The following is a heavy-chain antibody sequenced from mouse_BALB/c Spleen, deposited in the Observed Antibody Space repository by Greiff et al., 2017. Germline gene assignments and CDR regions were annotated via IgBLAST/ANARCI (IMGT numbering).Heavy chain of an antibody. CDR1: GFTFTDYY. V-gene: IGHV7-3*02. CDR3: ARDIPYYYGSSYSAMDY. Sequence: EVQVVESGGGLVQPGGSLRLSCATSGFTFTDYYMSWVRQPPGKALEWLGFIRNKANGYTTEYSASVKGRFTISRDNSQSILYLQMNTLRAEDSATYYCARDIPYYYGSSYSAMDYWGQGTSVTVSS. J-gene: IGHJ4*01. D-gene: IGHD1-1*01. CDR2: IRNKANGYTT.